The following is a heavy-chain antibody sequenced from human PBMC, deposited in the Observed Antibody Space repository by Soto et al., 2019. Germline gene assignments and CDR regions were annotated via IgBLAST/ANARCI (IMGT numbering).Heavy chain of an antibody. J-gene: IGHJ4*02. CDR2: IIPIFGAA. CDR1: GGTFSSYA. CDR3: ARKGRWLQWGYFDY. V-gene: IGHV1-69*06. D-gene: IGHD5-12*01. Sequence: QVQLVQSGAEVKKPGSSVKVSCKASGGTFSSYAISWVRQAPGQGLEWMGGIIPIFGAANYAQKLRGRVTIPADKSTSTTYMELSSLRSEDTAVYYCARKGRWLQWGYFDYWGQGTLVTVSS.